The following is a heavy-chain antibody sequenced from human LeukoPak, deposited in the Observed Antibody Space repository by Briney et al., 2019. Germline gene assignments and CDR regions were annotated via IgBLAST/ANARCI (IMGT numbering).Heavy chain of an antibody. Sequence: GASVQVSCKASGYTFTRYGISWVRQAPGQGLEWMGWISAYNGNTNYAQKLQGRVTMTTDTSTSTAYMELRSLRSDDTAVYYCAREGYSGYDGYYYYGMDVWGQGTTVTVSS. CDR2: ISAYNGNT. D-gene: IGHD5-12*01. J-gene: IGHJ6*02. CDR1: GYTFTRYG. V-gene: IGHV1-18*01. CDR3: AREGYSGYDGYYYYGMDV.